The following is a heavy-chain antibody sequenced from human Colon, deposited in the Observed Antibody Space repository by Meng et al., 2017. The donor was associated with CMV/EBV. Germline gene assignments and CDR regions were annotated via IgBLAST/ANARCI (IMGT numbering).Heavy chain of an antibody. J-gene: IGHJ4*02. CDR1: GGSLSGYY. V-gene: IGHV4-34*01. CDR2: INQSGST. CDR3: AREAGPFFGVIVYDS. D-gene: IGHD3-3*01. Sequence: QVQLHQWGAGLMKTSGTLSLTCVVSGGSLSGYYWTWIRQSPGKGREWIGEINQSGSTNYNPSLKSRVTVSVDTSKNQFSLRVTSVTAADSALYYCAREAGPFFGVIVYDSWGQGTLVTVSS.